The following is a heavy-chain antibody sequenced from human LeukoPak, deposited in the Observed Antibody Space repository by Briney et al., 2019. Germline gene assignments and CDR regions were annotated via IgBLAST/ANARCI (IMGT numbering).Heavy chain of an antibody. D-gene: IGHD3-10*01. CDR1: GGSVSSGSYY. CDR2: IYYSGST. J-gene: IGHJ4*02. Sequence: SETLSLTCTVSGGSVSSGSYYWSWLRQPPGKGLEWLGYIYYSGSTNYNPSLKSRVTISVDTSKNQFSLKLSSVTAADTAVYYCARDGYYYGSGSYYRGYYFDYWGQGTLVTVSS. V-gene: IGHV4-61*01. CDR3: ARDGYYYGSGSYYRGYYFDY.